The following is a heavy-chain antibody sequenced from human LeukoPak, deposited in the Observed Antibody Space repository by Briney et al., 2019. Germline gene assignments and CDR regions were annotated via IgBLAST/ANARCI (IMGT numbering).Heavy chain of an antibody. Sequence: GGSLRLSCTASGFTFGGYAMSWVRQAPGKGLEWVGFIRSKAYGGTTEYAASVKGRFTISRDDSKSIAYLQMNSLKTEDTAVYYCTRGRLGYCSGGSCLYYMDVWGKGTTVTVSS. J-gene: IGHJ6*03. CDR2: IRSKAYGGTT. CDR1: GFTFGGYA. V-gene: IGHV3-49*04. D-gene: IGHD2-15*01. CDR3: TRGRLGYCSGGSCLYYMDV.